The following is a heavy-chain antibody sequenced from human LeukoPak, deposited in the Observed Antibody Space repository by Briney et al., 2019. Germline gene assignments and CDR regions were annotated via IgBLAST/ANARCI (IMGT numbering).Heavy chain of an antibody. CDR2: ISWNSGSI. J-gene: IGHJ4*02. CDR3: AKDIALSLPIGYFDY. D-gene: IGHD5/OR15-5a*01. CDR1: GFTFDDYA. Sequence: GGSLRLSCAASGFTFDDYAMHWVRQAPGKGLEWVSGISWNSGSIGYADSVKGRFTISRDNAKNSLYLQMNSLRAEDTALYYCAKDIALSLPIGYFDYWGQGTLVTVSS. V-gene: IGHV3-9*01.